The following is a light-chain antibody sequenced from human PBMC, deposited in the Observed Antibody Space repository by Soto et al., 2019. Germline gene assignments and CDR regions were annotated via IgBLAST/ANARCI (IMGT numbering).Light chain of an antibody. Sequence: QPVLTQPPSVSGAPGQRVTISCTGSGSNIGAGYDVHWYQQLPGTAPKLLIYGNSNRPSGVPDRFSGSKSGTSASLAITGLQEEDEADYYCQSYDSSLSSYVFGTGTKLTVL. CDR1: GSNIGAGYD. V-gene: IGLV1-40*01. CDR2: GNS. CDR3: QSYDSSLSSYV. J-gene: IGLJ1*01.